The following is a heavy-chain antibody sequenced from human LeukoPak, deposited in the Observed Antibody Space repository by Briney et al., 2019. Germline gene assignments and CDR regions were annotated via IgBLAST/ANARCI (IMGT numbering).Heavy chain of an antibody. D-gene: IGHD1-1*01. CDR1: GGTFNSYA. CDR2: IIPILGIA. J-gene: IGHJ4*02. V-gene: IGHV1-69*04. Sequence: SVKLSCKASGGTFNSYAISWVRQALGQGLEWMGRIIPILGIANYAQKFQGRVTITADKSTSTAYMELSSLRSEDTAVYYCARSPGRRGSDYWGQGTLVTVSS. CDR3: ARSPGRRGSDY.